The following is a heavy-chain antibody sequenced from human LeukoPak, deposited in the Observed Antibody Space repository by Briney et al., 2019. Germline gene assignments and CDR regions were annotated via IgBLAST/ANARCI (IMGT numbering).Heavy chain of an antibody. Sequence: GGSLRLSCAASGFPFDDYGMSWVRHAPGKGLEWVSGISWNSGSIGYADSVKGRFTISRDNAKNSLYLQMNSLRAEDTAVYYCARGSGVFPFDYWGQGTQVTVSS. J-gene: IGHJ4*02. V-gene: IGHV3-20*04. CDR1: GFPFDDYG. CDR2: ISWNSGSI. CDR3: ARGSGVFPFDY. D-gene: IGHD3-10*01.